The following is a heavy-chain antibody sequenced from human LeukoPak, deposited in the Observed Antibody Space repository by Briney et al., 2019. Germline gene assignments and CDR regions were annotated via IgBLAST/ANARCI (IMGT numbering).Heavy chain of an antibody. CDR2: IRYDGSNK. J-gene: IGHJ3*02. CDR1: GITFSNSA. V-gene: IGHV3-30*02. D-gene: IGHD2-2*01. Sequence: PGGSLRLSCVPSGITFSNSALSWVRQAPGKGLEWVAFIRYDGSNKYYADSVKGRFTISRDNSKNTLYLQINSLRAEDTAVYYCAKVYSIVVVPAARDAFDIWGQGTMVTVSS. CDR3: AKVYSIVVVPAARDAFDI.